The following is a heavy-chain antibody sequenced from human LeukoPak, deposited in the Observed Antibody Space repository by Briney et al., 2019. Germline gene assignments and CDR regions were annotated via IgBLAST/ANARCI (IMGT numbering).Heavy chain of an antibody. CDR3: ARDYGSWWYFDL. D-gene: IGHD4-17*01. CDR2: IYTSGST. J-gene: IGHJ2*01. Sequence: PSETLSLTCTVSGGSISSYYWSWIRQPAGKGGEWSGRIYTSGSTNYHHSLKSRVTMSVDTSKNQFSLQLSSVTAADAAVYYCARDYGSWWYFDLWGRGTLVPVS. CDR1: GGSISSYY. V-gene: IGHV4-4*07.